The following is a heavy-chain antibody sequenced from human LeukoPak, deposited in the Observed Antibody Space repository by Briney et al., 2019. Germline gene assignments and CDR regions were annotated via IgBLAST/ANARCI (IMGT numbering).Heavy chain of an antibody. D-gene: IGHD6-13*01. V-gene: IGHV1-8*01. CDR1: GYTFTSYD. CDR2: MNPNSGNT. J-gene: IGHJ4*02. CDR3: ARDRGQQLAYFDY. Sequence: ASVKVSCKASGYTFTSYDINWVRQATGQGLEWTGWMNPNSGNTGYAQKFQGRVTMTRNTSISTAYMELSSLRSEDTAVYYCARDRGQQLAYFDYWGQGTLVTVSS.